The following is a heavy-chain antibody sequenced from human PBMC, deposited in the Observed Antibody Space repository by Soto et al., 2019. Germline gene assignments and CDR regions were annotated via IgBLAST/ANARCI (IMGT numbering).Heavy chain of an antibody. CDR1: GYKVSTWHNFTSYW. J-gene: IGHJ6*02. CDR3: ARLGFSGGSCYHERYYYYYGMDV. Sequence: PGESLKISCMGSGYKVSTWHNFTSYWIAWVRQMPGEGLEWMGIIYPGDSDTRYSPSFQGQVTISADKSINSVYLQWSSLKASDTATYYCARLGFSGGSCYHERYYYYYGMDVWGQGTTVTVSS. V-gene: IGHV5-51*01. CDR2: IYPGDSDT. D-gene: IGHD2-15*01.